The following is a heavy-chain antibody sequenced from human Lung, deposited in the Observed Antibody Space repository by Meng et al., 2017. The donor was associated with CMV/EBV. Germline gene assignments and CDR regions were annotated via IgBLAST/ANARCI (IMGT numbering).Heavy chain of an antibody. CDR2: INHSGSV. J-gene: IGHJ5*01. V-gene: IGHV4-34*01. CDR3: ARRSWSSSSGYHSFFDS. D-gene: IGHD3-22*01. Sequence: SETLSLXCAVYSGSFTDSYWTWIRQFPGKGPEWIGEINHSGSVRYNPSLESRVSISADTSKNQFSLNLRSVTAADSAIYFCARRSWSSSSGYHSFFDSWRHKTPVTVSS. CDR1: SGSFTDSY.